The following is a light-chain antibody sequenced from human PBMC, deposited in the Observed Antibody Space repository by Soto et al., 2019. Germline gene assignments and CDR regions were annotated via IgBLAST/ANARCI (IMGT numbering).Light chain of an antibody. CDR1: QSLSNN. V-gene: IGKV3-15*01. CDR2: FTS. CDR3: QQYNTWPLP. Sequence: EIVMTQSPATLSVSPGERATLSCRASQSLSNNLAWYQQKHGQAPRLLIYFTSTRATGIPARFSGSGSGTEFTLTISSLQSEDFAVYYCQQYNTWPLPFGGGTKVETK. J-gene: IGKJ4*01.